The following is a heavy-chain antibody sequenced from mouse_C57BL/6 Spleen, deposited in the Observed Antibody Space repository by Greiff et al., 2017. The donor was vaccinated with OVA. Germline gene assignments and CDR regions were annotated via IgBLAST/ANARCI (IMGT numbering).Heavy chain of an antibody. Sequence: VHVKQSGPELVKPGASVKISCKASGYSFTGYYMNWVKQSPEKSLEWIGEINPSTGGTTYNQKFKAKATLTVDKSSSTAYMQLKSLTSEDSAVYYCARGDYGDYWGQGTTLTVSS. J-gene: IGHJ2*01. CDR1: GYSFTGYY. CDR2: INPSTGGT. CDR3: ARGDYGDY. V-gene: IGHV1-42*01.